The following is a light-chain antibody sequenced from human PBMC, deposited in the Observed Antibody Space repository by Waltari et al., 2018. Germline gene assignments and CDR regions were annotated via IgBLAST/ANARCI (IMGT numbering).Light chain of an antibody. CDR1: QSLLDSNGKTY. CDR2: EVS. Sequence: EIVMTQTPLSLSVTPGQTASIFCKSSQSLLDSNGKTYLYWYLQKPGQPPQLLIYEVSNRFPGVPDRFSDSGSGTEFALKISRVEAEDVGVYYCMQSIELPRTFGQGTKVEIK. CDR3: MQSIELPRT. V-gene: IGKV2D-29*01. J-gene: IGKJ1*01.